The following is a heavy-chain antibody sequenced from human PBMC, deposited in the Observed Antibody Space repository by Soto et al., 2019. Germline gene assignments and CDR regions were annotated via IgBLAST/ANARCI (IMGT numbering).Heavy chain of an antibody. CDR2: IYYSGST. D-gene: IGHD6-13*01. V-gene: IGHV4-39*01. J-gene: IGHJ4*01. Sequence: SETLSLTCTVSGGSISSSSYYWGWIRQPPGKGLEWIGSIYYSGSTYYNPSLKSRVTISVDTSKNQFSLKLSSVTAEDTAVYYCFIERANLAAAAIFDCWAHGTSVTV. CDR3: FIERANLAAAAIFDC. CDR1: GGSISSSSYY.